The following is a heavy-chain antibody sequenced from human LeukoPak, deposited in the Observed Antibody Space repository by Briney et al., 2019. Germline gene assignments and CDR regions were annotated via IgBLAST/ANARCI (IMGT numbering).Heavy chain of an antibody. D-gene: IGHD2-21*02. CDR2: ISGSGGST. CDR3: AKPVYCGGDCYTYYFDY. V-gene: IGHV3-23*01. CDR1: GFTFSSYA. Sequence: PGGSLRLSCAASGFTFSSYAMSWVRQAPGKGLEWVSAISGSGGSTYYADSVKGRFTISRDNPKNTLYLQMNSLRAEDTAVYYCAKPVYCGGDCYTYYFDYWGQGTLVTVSS. J-gene: IGHJ4*02.